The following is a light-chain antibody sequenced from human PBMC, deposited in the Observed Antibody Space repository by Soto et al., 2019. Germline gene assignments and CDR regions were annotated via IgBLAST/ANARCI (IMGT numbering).Light chain of an antibody. V-gene: IGKV3-11*01. CDR3: QQRSSWPIT. Sequence: EIVLTQSPATLSLSPGERATLSCRASQSVSNFLAWYQQIPGQAPSLLIYDASNRATGIPARLSGSGSGTDFTLTITSLEPEDVAIYYGQQRSSWPITFGTGTKVDSK. CDR2: DAS. J-gene: IGKJ3*01. CDR1: QSVSNF.